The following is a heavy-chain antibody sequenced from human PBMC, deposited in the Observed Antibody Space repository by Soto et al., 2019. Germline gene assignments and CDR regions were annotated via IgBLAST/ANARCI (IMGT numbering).Heavy chain of an antibody. J-gene: IGHJ4*02. V-gene: IGHV3-30*18. CDR2: ISDDGSNG. CDR3: AKEKQTGSYPFDY. Sequence: QVQLVESGGGVVQPGRSLRLSCAASGFIFSNYGMHWVRQAPGKGLEWVAVISDDGSNGYYADSVRGRLTISRDNSKNTLYVQRNSLRAEDTAVYFCAKEKQTGSYPFDYWGQGILVTVSS. D-gene: IGHD1-26*01. CDR1: GFIFSNYG.